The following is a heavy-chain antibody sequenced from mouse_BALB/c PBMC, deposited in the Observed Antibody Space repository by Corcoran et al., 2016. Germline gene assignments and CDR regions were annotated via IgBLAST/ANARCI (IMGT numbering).Heavy chain of an antibody. CDR2: IDPANGNT. J-gene: IGHJ2*01. V-gene: IGHV14-3*02. Sequence: EVQLQQSGAELVKPGASVKLSCTASGFNIKDTYMHWVKQRPEQGLEWIGRIDPANGNTKFDPKFQGKATMTADTSSNTVYPQLSSLTSEATAVYYCGRSREGNYVVYWGQGTTLTVSS. CDR1: GFNIKDTY. D-gene: IGHD2-1*01. CDR3: GRSREGNYVVY.